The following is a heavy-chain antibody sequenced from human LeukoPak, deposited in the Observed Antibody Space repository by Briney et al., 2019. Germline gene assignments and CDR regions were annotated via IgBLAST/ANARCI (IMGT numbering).Heavy chain of an antibody. CDR3: ARAPEDIVVVPAANWGGDYYYYYMDV. Sequence: ASVKVSCKASGGTFSRYAISWVRQAPGQGVEWKGGIIPIFATANYAQKFQGRVTITADESTSTAYMELGSLRSEDTAVYYCARAPEDIVVVPAANWGGDYYYYYMDVWGKGTTVTVSS. J-gene: IGHJ6*03. V-gene: IGHV1-69*13. CDR2: IIPIFATA. D-gene: IGHD2-2*01. CDR1: GGTFSRYA.